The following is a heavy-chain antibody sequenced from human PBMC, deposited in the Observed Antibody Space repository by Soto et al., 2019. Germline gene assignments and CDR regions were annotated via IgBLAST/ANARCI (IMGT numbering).Heavy chain of an antibody. CDR2: ISSSSSTI. V-gene: IGHV3-48*02. J-gene: IGHJ4*02. CDR3: ARGSGGYYSLYFDY. D-gene: IGHD3-22*01. CDR1: GFTFSSYN. Sequence: GGSLRLSCAASGFTFSSYNMNWVRQAPGKGLEWVSYISSSSSTIYYADSVKGRFTISRDNANNSLYLQMNSLRDEDTAVYYCARGSGGYYSLYFDYWGQGTLVTVSS.